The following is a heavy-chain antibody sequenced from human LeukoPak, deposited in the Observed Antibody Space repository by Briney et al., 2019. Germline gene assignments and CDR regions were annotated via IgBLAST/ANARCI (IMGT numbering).Heavy chain of an antibody. CDR1: GYTFTSYD. D-gene: IGHD4-17*01. Sequence: ASVKVSCKASGYTFTSYDINWVRQATGQGLEWMGWMNPNSGNTGYPQKFQGRVTMTRNTSISTAYMELSSLRSEDTAVYYCARGYSVTTELRNDYWGQGTLVTVSS. CDR3: ARGYSVTTELRNDY. CDR2: MNPNSGNT. J-gene: IGHJ4*02. V-gene: IGHV1-8*02.